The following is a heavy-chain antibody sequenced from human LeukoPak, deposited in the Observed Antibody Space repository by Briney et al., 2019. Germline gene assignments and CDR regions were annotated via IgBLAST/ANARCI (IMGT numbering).Heavy chain of an antibody. CDR3: ARGSSWSLDY. V-gene: IGHV3-74*01. D-gene: IGHD6-13*01. CDR1: GFTFSRYW. CDR2: IKTDGSTT. J-gene: IGHJ4*02. Sequence: QSGGSLRLSCAASGFTFSRYWMHWARQAPGKGLVWVSHIKTDGSTTNYADSVKGRFTVSRDNAKNTLYLQMNSLRVEDTAVYYCARGSSWSLDYWGQGTLVTVSS.